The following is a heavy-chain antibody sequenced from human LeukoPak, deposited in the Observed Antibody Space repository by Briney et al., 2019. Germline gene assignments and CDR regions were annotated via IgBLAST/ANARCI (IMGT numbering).Heavy chain of an antibody. V-gene: IGHV7-4-1*02. CDR1: GYTFTSYA. J-gene: IGHJ6*03. D-gene: IGHD3-22*01. CDR3: ARIAVPYDSSGYYYMDV. CDR2: INTNTGNP. Sequence: ASVKVSCKASGYTFTSYAMNWVRQAPGQGLEWMGWINTNTGNPTYAQGFTGRFVFSLDTSVSTAYLQISSLKAEDTAVYYCARIAVPYDSSGYYYMDVWGKGTTVTVSS.